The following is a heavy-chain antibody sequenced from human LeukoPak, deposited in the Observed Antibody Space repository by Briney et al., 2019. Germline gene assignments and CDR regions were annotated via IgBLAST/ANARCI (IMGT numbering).Heavy chain of an antibody. CDR3: AKDRLYSSGWFDAFDI. V-gene: IGHV3-23*01. CDR1: GFTFSSYA. D-gene: IGHD6-19*01. Sequence: GGSLRLSCAASGFTFSSYAMSWVRQAPGKGLEWVSAISGSGGSTYYADSVKGRFTISRDKSKNTLYLQMNSLRAEDTAVYYCAKDRLYSSGWFDAFDIWGQGTMVTVSS. CDR2: ISGSGGST. J-gene: IGHJ3*02.